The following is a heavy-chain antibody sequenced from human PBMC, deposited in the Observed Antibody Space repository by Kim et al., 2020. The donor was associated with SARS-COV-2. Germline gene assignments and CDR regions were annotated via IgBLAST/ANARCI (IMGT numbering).Heavy chain of an antibody. CDR1: GGSISSYY. V-gene: IGHV4-59*13. CDR2: IYYSGST. J-gene: IGHJ4*02. Sequence: SETLSLTCTVSGGSISSYYWSWIRQPPGKGLEWIGYIYYSGSTNYNPSLKSRVTISVDTSKNQFSLKLSSVTAADTAVYYCARGVAAAGWVDYWGQGTLVTVSS. D-gene: IGHD6-13*01. CDR3: ARGVAAAGWVDY.